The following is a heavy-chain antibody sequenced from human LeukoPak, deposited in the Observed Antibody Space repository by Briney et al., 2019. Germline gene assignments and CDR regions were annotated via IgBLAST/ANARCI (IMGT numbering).Heavy chain of an antibody. CDR3: ARILTGELAFDI. CDR2: IYYSGST. Sequence: SETLSLTCTVSGGSISSYYWSWIRQPPGKGLEWFGYIYYSGSTNYNPSLKSRVTISVDTSKNQFSLKLSSVTAADTAVYYCARILTGELAFDIWGQGTMVTVSS. CDR1: GGSISSYY. V-gene: IGHV4-59*01. J-gene: IGHJ3*02. D-gene: IGHD7-27*01.